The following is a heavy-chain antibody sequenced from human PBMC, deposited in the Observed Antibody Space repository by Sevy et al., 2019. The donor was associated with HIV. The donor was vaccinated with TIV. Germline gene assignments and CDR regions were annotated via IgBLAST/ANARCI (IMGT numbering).Heavy chain of an antibody. CDR2: ISYHGSIK. D-gene: IGHD1-7*01. J-gene: IGHJ4*02. CDR1: GFTFSNYG. CDR3: AKDQGRLLELDY. V-gene: IGHV3-30*18. Sequence: GGSLRLSCAASGFTFSNYGMHWVRQAPGKGLEWVAVISYHGSIKYYADSVRGRFTISRENSKNKTYLQMNSLRPEDTTMYFCAKDQGRLLELDYWGQGTLVTVSS.